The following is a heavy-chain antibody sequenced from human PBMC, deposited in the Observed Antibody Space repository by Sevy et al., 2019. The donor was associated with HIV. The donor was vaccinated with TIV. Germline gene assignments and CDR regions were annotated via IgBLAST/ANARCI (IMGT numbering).Heavy chain of an antibody. CDR1: GYTLTKLS. D-gene: IGHD3-22*01. CDR3: ATTKDYYDSSGYPFDS. J-gene: IGHJ4*02. CDR2: FDPEDGDPEDGKT. V-gene: IGHV1-24*01. Sequence: ASVKVFCKVSGYTLTKLSMHWVRQTPGKGLEWMTTFDPEDGDPEDGKTIYAQKFLGRVTMTEDTSTDTAYMELSSLRSEDTAVYYCATTKDYYDSSGYPFDSWGQGTLVTVSS.